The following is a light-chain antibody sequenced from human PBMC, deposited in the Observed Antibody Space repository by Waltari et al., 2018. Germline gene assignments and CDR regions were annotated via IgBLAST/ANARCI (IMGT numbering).Light chain of an antibody. J-gene: IGLJ2*01. CDR2: EKN. Sequence: QSVLTQPPSVSAAPGQKVTISCSGSSSNIENNYVSWYQQLPGTAPKLLIYEKNNLPSGIPDRFSGSKSGTSATLDITGLQTGDEADYYCGAWDSSLTAGVFGGGTKLTVL. V-gene: IGLV1-51*02. CDR3: GAWDSSLTAGV. CDR1: SSNIENNY.